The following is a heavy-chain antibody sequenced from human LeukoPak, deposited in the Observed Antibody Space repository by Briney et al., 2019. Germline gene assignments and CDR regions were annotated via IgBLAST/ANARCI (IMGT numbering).Heavy chain of an antibody. D-gene: IGHD3-22*01. CDR1: GYTFTGYY. CDR3: ATPGGYYDSSGYYY. CDR2: INPNSRGT. V-gene: IGHV1-2*02. Sequence: ASVKVSCKASGYTFTGYYMHWVRQAPGEGLEWMGWINPNSRGTNYAQKFQGRVTMTRDTSISTAYMELSRLRSDDTAVYYCATPGGYYDSSGYYYWGQGTLVTVSS. J-gene: IGHJ4*02.